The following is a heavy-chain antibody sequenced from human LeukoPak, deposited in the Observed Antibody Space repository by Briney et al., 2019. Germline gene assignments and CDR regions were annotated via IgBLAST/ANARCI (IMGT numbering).Heavy chain of an antibody. CDR3: ARDRDSSSSFDY. Sequence: GRSLRLSCAASGFTFSSYGMHWVRQAPGKGLEWVAVISYDGSNKYYADSVKGRFTISRDNSKNTLYLQMNSLRAEDTAVYYCARDRDSSSSFDYWGQGTLVTVCS. D-gene: IGHD6-6*01. J-gene: IGHJ4*02. CDR2: ISYDGSNK. CDR1: GFTFSSYG. V-gene: IGHV3-33*05.